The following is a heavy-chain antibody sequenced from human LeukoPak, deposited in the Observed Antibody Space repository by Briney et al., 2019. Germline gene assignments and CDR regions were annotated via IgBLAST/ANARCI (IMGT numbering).Heavy chain of an antibody. D-gene: IGHD6-19*01. Sequence: GGSLRLSCAASGFTFSSYGMHWVRQAPGKGLEWVAGISYDGSNKYYVDSVKGRFTISRDNSKNTLYLQMNSLRPEDTAVYYCAIASSSGFYYFDHWGQGTLVTVSS. J-gene: IGHJ4*02. CDR3: AIASSSGFYYFDH. V-gene: IGHV3-30*03. CDR1: GFTFSSYG. CDR2: ISYDGSNK.